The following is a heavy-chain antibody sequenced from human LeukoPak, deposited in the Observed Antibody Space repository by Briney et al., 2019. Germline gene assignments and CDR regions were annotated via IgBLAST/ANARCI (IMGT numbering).Heavy chain of an antibody. CDR2: IIPIFGTA. V-gene: IGHV1-69*06. Sequence: GASVKVSCKASGGTFSSYAISWVRQAPGQGLEWMGGIIPIFGTANYAQKFQGRVTITADKSTSTAYMELSSRRSEDTAVYYWGRAWCGVSGYSLSRVSFDYWGQETLVTVSS. J-gene: IGHJ4*02. CDR1: GGTFSSYA. CDR3: GRAWCGVSGYSLSRVSFDY. D-gene: IGHD2-15*01.